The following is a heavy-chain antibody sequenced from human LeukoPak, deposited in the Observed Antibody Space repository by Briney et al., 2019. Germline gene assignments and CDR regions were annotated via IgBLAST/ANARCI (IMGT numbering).Heavy chain of an antibody. CDR3: ASHYLVPSSSSGFDY. Sequence: SETLSRTCTVSGGSISSSSYYWGWIRQPPGKGQEWIGRIYYSGSTYNNPSLTSRVTISVDTSKNQFSLKLSSVTAADTAVYYCASHYLVPSSSSGFDYWGQGTLVTVSS. CDR1: GGSISSSSYY. V-gene: IGHV4-39*01. CDR2: IYYSGST. D-gene: IGHD6-6*01. J-gene: IGHJ4*02.